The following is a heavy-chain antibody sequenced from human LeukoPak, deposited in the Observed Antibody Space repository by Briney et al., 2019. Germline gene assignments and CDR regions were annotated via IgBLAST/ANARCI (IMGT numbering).Heavy chain of an antibody. V-gene: IGHV2-5*02. Sequence: SGPTLLNPTPPLTLTCTFSGFSLSTSGVGVGWIRQPPGKALEWLALIYWDDDKRYSPSLKSRLTITKDTSNNQVVLTMTNIDPVDTATYYRAHRRRDYGGNPFDYWGQGTLVTVSS. CDR2: IYWDDDK. J-gene: IGHJ4*02. D-gene: IGHD4-23*01. CDR3: AHRRRDYGGNPFDY. CDR1: GFSLSTSGVG.